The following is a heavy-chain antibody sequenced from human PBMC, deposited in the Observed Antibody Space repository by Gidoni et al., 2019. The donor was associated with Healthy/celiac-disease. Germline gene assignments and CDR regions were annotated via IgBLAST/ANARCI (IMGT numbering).Heavy chain of an antibody. Sequence: QVQLQQWGAGLLKPSETRSLTRAVDGGSFSGHYWSWLRQPQGKGLEWIWEVNHSGSTNYNPALKRRVTRSGDTSKNQCSLKLSSVTAADTAVYCCASLIVRGVVTDWGQGTLVTVSA. CDR2: VNHSGST. J-gene: IGHJ4*02. D-gene: IGHD3-3*01. CDR3: ASLIVRGVVTD. CDR1: GGSFSGHY. V-gene: IGHV4-34*01.